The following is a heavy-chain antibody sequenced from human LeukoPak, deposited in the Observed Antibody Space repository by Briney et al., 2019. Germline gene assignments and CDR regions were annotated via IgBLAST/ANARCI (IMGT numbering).Heavy chain of an antibody. D-gene: IGHD6-19*01. CDR1: GFPFNKYW. J-gene: IGHJ4*02. CDR2: INTDGTVT. CDR3: ATKQWLAPPPDS. Sequence: GSLLLSCSASGFPFNKYWVVWVRPAPGKGLESVSRINTDGTVTTYADSVKGRFTVSRDNADNTMFLQMNSVRDEDTAVYYCATKQWLAPPPDSWGQGTPVTVSS. V-gene: IGHV3-74*01.